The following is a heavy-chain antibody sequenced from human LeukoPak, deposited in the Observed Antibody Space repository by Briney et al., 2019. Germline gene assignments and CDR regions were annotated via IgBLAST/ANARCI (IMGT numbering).Heavy chain of an antibody. D-gene: IGHD7-27*01. Sequence: SETLSLTCTVSGGSISSYYWSWIRQPPGKGLEWIGYIYYSGSTNYNPSLKSRVAISVDTSKNQFSLKLSSVTAADTAVYYCATRSLGTPDTFDIWGQGTMVTVSS. CDR2: IYYSGST. J-gene: IGHJ3*02. CDR1: GGSISSYY. CDR3: ATRSLGTPDTFDI. V-gene: IGHV4-59*08.